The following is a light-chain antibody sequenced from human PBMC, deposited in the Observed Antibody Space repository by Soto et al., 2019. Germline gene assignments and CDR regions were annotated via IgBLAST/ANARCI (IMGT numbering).Light chain of an antibody. V-gene: IGKV3-11*01. CDR3: QQRSNWPPSIT. J-gene: IGKJ5*01. Sequence: EIVLTQSPATVSLSPGERATLSCRASQSVSRYLAWYQQTPGQAPRLLIYDASNRATGIPARFSGSGSWTDFTLTISSLEPEDFAVYYCQQRSNWPPSITFGQGTRLEIK. CDR2: DAS. CDR1: QSVSRY.